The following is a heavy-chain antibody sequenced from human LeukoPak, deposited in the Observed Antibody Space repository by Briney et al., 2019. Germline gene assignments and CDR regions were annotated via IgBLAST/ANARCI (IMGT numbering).Heavy chain of an antibody. CDR3: ASGSGTWSPDY. J-gene: IGHJ4*02. CDR1: GFTFSSYS. Sequence: GGSLRLSCAASGFTFSSYSMNWVRQAPGKGLEWVSFISSSSSYIYYADSVKGRFTISRDNSKNTLYLQMNSLRVDDTALYYCASGSGTWSPDYWGQGTLVTVSS. V-gene: IGHV3-21*01. CDR2: ISSSSSYI. D-gene: IGHD3-10*01.